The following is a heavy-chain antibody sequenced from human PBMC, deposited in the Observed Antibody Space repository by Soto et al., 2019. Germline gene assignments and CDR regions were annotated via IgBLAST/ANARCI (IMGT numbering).Heavy chain of an antibody. V-gene: IGHV4-31*03. CDR1: GGSISSGGYY. CDR3: ARGSSTRLIHYGMDV. CDR2: IYYSGST. D-gene: IGHD2-2*01. J-gene: IGHJ6*02. Sequence: SETLSLTCTVSGGSISSGGYYWSWIRQHPGKGLEWIGYIYYSGSTYYNPSLKSRVTISVDTSKNQFSLKLSSVTAADTAVYYCARGSSTRLIHYGMDVWGQGTTVTVSS.